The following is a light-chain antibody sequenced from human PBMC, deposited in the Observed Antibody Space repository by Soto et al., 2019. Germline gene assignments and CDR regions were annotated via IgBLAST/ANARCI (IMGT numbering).Light chain of an antibody. CDR1: QSISRH. CDR2: GAS. Sequence: DIQSTQSPSSLSAFLGHSVNITFRPIQSISRHLNWYQQKPGKAPILLIFGASTLQSGVPTSFSGSGSGTDFTLTISSLQTEDFATYYCKQSYSTPRTFGQGTKVDIK. J-gene: IGKJ1*01. CDR3: KQSYSTPRT. V-gene: IGKV1-39*01.